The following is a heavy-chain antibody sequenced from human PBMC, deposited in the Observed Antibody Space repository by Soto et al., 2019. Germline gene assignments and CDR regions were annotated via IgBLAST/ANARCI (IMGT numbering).Heavy chain of an antibody. CDR3: ARDVASYDYGDFYGMDV. CDR2: IRSKAYGGTT. J-gene: IGHJ6*02. CDR1: GFTFGDYT. V-gene: IGHV3-49*05. D-gene: IGHD4-17*01. Sequence: EVQLLESGGGLVKPGRTLRLSCTASGFTFGDYTMAWFRQAPGGGLEGVSFIRSKAYGGTTEYAASVKGRFTISRDDSKSIAYLQMNRLQSEDTAVYYCARDVASYDYGDFYGMDVWGQGTTVTVSS.